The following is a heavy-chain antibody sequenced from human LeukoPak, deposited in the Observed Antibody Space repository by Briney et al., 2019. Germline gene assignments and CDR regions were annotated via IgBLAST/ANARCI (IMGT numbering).Heavy chain of an antibody. CDR2: INPNSGDT. V-gene: IGHV1-2*02. J-gene: IGHJ4*02. CDR3: ARDLILGSSTSHIFDY. Sequence: KPGASVKVSXKASGYTFTGYYMHWVRQAPGQGIEWMGWINPNSGDTNYGQKFLGRVTMTRDTSISTAYMELSRLRSDDTAVYYCARDLILGSSTSHIFDYWGQGTLVTVSS. CDR1: GYTFTGYY. D-gene: IGHD2-2*01.